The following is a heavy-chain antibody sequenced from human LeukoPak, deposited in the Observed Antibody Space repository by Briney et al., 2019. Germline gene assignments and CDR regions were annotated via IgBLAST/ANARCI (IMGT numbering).Heavy chain of an antibody. V-gene: IGHV4-59*12. CDR1: GGSISSYY. CDR3: AKSNGYGLVDI. CDR2: IYYSGST. J-gene: IGHJ3*02. D-gene: IGHD3-10*01. Sequence: SETLSLTCTVSGGSISSYYWSWIRQPPGKGLEWIGCIYYSGSTNYNPSLKSRVTISLDTSRNQFSLKLNSVTAADTAVYYCAKSNGYGLVDIWGQGTVVTVSS.